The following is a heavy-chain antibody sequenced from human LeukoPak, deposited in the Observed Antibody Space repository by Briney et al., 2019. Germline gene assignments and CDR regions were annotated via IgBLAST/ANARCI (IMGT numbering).Heavy chain of an antibody. CDR2: ISSSGSTI. CDR3: AELGITIIGGV. V-gene: IGHV3-48*04. CDR1: GFSFSSYG. Sequence: GGTLRLSCAASGFSFSSYGMNWVRQAPGKGLEWVSYISSSGSTIYYADSVKGRFTISRDNAKNSLYLQMNSLRAEDTAVYYCAELGITIIGGVWGKGTTVTISS. J-gene: IGHJ6*04. D-gene: IGHD3-10*02.